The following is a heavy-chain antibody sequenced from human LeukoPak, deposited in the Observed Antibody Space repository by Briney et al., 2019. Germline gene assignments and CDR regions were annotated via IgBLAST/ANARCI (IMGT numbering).Heavy chain of an antibody. V-gene: IGHV3-48*04. CDR1: GFTFSSYS. Sequence: GGSLRLSCAASGFTFSSYSMNWVRQAPGKGLEWISYIGISSSTIHYADSVKGRFTISRDNAKNSLYLQMNSLRAEDTAVYYCARDRDWYSFDSWGQGTLVTVSS. CDR2: IGISSSTI. CDR3: ARDRDWYSFDS. D-gene: IGHD6-19*01. J-gene: IGHJ4*02.